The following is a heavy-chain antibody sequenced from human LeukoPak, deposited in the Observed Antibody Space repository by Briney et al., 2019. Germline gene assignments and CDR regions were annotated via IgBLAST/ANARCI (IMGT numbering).Heavy chain of an antibody. CDR2: ISAYNGNT. CDR1: GYTFTSYG. Sequence: ASVKVSCKASGYTFTSYGISWVRQAPGHGLEWMGWISAYNGNTNYAQKFQGRVTMTTDTSTSTAYMELRSLRSDDTAVYYCARARCGGDCYSYYFDYWGQGTLVTVSS. CDR3: ARARCGGDCYSYYFDY. V-gene: IGHV1-18*01. D-gene: IGHD2-21*02. J-gene: IGHJ4*02.